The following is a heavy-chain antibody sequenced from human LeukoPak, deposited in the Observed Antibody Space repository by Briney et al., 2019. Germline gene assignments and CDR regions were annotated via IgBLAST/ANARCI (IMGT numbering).Heavy chain of an antibody. CDR1: GGSISSYY. V-gene: IGHV4-59*01. CDR2: IYYSGST. Sequence: PSETLSLTCTVSGGSISSYYWSWIRQPPGKGLEWIGYIYYSGSTNYNPSLKSRVTISVDTSKNQFSLKLSSVTAAVTAVYYCARDFRGAAGARNYYYYYMDVWGKGTTVTVSS. J-gene: IGHJ6*03. CDR3: ARDFRGAAGARNYYYYYMDV. D-gene: IGHD3-10*01.